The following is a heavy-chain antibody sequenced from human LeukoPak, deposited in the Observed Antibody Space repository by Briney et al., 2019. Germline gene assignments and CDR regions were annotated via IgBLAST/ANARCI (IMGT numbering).Heavy chain of an antibody. V-gene: IGHV4-39*02. CDR1: CGSISYSSYY. Sequence: SETLSLTCTVSCGSISYSSYYWGWIRQPPGKGLQWIGSIYYTGSSYYNPSLKSRVTISVDTSQNQSSLKLRSLPAADTAVYYCARDCSGGSCFSGPFEYWGQGTLVTVSS. D-gene: IGHD2-15*01. CDR2: IYYTGSS. CDR3: ARDCSGGSCFSGPFEY. J-gene: IGHJ4*02.